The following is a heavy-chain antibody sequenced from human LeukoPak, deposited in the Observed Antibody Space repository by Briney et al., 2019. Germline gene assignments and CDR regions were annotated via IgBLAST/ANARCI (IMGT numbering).Heavy chain of an antibody. Sequence: SVKVSCKASGGAFSSYAISWVRQAPGQGLEWMGRIIPIFGTANYAKKFQGRVTITTDESTSTAYMELSSLRSEDTAVYYCARDSDYYDSSGYSWGYFDYWGQGTLVAVSS. CDR2: IIPIFGTA. J-gene: IGHJ4*02. D-gene: IGHD3-22*01. CDR3: ARDSDYYDSSGYSWGYFDY. V-gene: IGHV1-69*05. CDR1: GGAFSSYA.